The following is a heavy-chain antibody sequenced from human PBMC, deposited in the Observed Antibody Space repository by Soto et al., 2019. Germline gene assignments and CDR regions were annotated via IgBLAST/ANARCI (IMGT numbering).Heavy chain of an antibody. J-gene: IGHJ4*02. D-gene: IGHD3-16*01. Sequence: QVQLVQSGAEVKKPGSSVKVSCKASGGTFSSYTISWVRQAPGQGLEWMGRIIPILGIANYAQKFQGRVTITAXKSVSXXYMELSSLRSEDTAVYYCARDGRAGITFGGVPVFYWGQGTLVTVSS. CDR1: GGTFSSYT. CDR2: IIPILGIA. CDR3: ARDGRAGITFGGVPVFY. V-gene: IGHV1-69*08.